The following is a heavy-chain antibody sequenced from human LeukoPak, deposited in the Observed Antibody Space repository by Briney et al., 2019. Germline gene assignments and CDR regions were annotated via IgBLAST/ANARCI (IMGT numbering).Heavy chain of an antibody. CDR3: ARDLVYSSGWYAGELDH. Sequence: PGGSLRLSCSASGFAFSSYAMHWVRQAPGRGLEWLAVISYDGSNEDHAESVRGRFTISRDNSKNTLFLQMNSLRPEDTAVYYCARDLVYSSGWYAGELDHWGLGTLVIVSS. D-gene: IGHD6-19*01. CDR1: GFAFSSYA. J-gene: IGHJ4*02. CDR2: ISYDGSNE. V-gene: IGHV3-30*04.